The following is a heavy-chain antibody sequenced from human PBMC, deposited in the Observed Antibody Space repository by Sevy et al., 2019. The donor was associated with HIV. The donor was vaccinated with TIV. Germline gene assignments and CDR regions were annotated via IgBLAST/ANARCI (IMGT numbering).Heavy chain of an antibody. CDR2: ISGASRSI. J-gene: IGHJ6*02. V-gene: IGHV3-48*02. Sequence: GGSLRLSCAASEFTFSSHSMNWVRQAPGKGLEWVSYISGASRSIYYADSVKGRFTISRDNARNSLSLQMNSLRDEDTAVYYCARDGQKGYDMDVWGQGTTVTVSS. CDR3: ARDGQKGYDMDV. CDR1: EFTFSSHS.